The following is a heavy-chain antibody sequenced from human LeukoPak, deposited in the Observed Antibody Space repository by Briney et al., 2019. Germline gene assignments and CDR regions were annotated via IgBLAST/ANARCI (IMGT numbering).Heavy chain of an antibody. Sequence: GGSLRLSCAASGVAVSSSYMSWVRQAPGKGLERVSIVYSDDIRYYVDSVKGRFSISRDTSRNTLYLQMNSLRADDTAVYYCTRDSTTFRFGYWGQGTLVTVSS. D-gene: IGHD4-11*01. CDR1: GVAVSSSY. J-gene: IGHJ4*02. V-gene: IGHV3-53*01. CDR2: VYSDDIR. CDR3: TRDSTTFRFGY.